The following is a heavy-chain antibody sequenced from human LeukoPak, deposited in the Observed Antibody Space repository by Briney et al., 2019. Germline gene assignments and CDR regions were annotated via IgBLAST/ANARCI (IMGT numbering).Heavy chain of an antibody. CDR2: ISAYNGNT. V-gene: IGHV1-18*01. J-gene: IGHJ3*02. CDR1: GYTFTSYG. Sequence: ASVKVSCKASGYTFTSYGISWVRQAPGQGLEWMGWISAYNGNTNYAQKIQGRVTMTTDTSTSTAYMELRSLRSDGTAVYYCARVVQNYYDSSGYDAFDIWGQGTMVTVSS. D-gene: IGHD3-22*01. CDR3: ARVVQNYYDSSGYDAFDI.